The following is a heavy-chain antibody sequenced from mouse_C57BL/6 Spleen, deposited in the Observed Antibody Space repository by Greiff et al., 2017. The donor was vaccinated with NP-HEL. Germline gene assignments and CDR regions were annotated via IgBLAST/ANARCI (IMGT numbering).Heavy chain of an antibody. CDR3: AKKEGNGNFFYAMDY. Sequence: QVQLQQSGPGLVQPSQSLSITCTVSGFSLTSYGVHWVRQSPGKGLEWLGVIWRGGSTDYNAAFMSRLSITKDNSKSQVFFKMNSLQADDTAIYYCAKKEGNGNFFYAMDYWGQGTSVTVSS. CDR2: IWRGGST. CDR1: GFSLTSYG. V-gene: IGHV2-5*01. J-gene: IGHJ4*01. D-gene: IGHD2-1*01.